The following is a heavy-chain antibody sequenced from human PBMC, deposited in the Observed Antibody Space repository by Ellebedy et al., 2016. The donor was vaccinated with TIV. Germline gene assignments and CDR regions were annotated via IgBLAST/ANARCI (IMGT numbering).Heavy chain of an antibody. CDR3: AANGDY. CDR2: VYYTGGT. V-gene: IGHV4-61*01. D-gene: IGHD2-8*01. CDR1: GGSVSSNSYY. J-gene: IGHJ4*02. Sequence: GSLRLXXTVSGGSVSSNSYYWNWFRQPPGKGLEWIGNVYYTGGTDYHPSLKSRLTISVDTSKNQFSLRLTSVTAADTAVYYCAANGDYWGQGTLVTVSS.